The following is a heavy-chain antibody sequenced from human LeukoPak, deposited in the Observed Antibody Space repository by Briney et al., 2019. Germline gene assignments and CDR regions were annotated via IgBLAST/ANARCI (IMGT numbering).Heavy chain of an antibody. J-gene: IGHJ4*02. Sequence: AGSLRLSCAVSGFTFSSYEMNWVRQPPGKGLEWVSYISTSGSTIYYADSVKGRFTISRDNAKNSLYLQMNSLRAEHTALYYCAKDFNSQVAVIFDYWAEGTLVSVSS. CDR2: ISTSGSTI. V-gene: IGHV3-48*03. D-gene: IGHD2/OR15-2a*01. CDR3: AKDFNSQVAVIFDY. CDR1: GFTFSSYE.